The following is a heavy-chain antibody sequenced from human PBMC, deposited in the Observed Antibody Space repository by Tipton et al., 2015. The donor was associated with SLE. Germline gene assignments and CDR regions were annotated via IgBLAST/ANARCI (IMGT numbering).Heavy chain of an antibody. CDR1: GFTFGDYA. CDR3: ARDQPPYAVHGTVRGGTGYYGMDV. J-gene: IGHJ6*02. Sequence: SLRLSCTTSGFTFGDYAVSWVRQAPGKGLEWVGIVRSKSYAGTTEHAASVRGRFIISRDDSQSVAYLQMNSLKTEDTAVYYCARDQPPYAVHGTVRGGTGYYGMDVWGQGTTVTVSS. V-gene: IGHV3-49*04. D-gene: IGHD7-27*01. CDR2: VRSKSYAGTT.